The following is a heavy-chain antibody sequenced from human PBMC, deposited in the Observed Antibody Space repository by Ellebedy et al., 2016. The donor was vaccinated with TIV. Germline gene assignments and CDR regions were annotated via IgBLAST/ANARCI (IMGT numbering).Heavy chain of an antibody. V-gene: IGHV4-4*02. CDR2: IYHSGST. CDR3: ARGALSYYDFWSSYLDY. CDR1: GGSISSSNW. D-gene: IGHD3-3*01. Sequence: SETLSLXXAVSGGSISSSNWWSWVRQHPGKGLEWIGEIYHSGSTNYNPSLKSRVTISVDKSKNQFSLKLSSVTAADTAVYYCARGALSYYDFWSSYLDYWGQGTLVTVSS. J-gene: IGHJ4*02.